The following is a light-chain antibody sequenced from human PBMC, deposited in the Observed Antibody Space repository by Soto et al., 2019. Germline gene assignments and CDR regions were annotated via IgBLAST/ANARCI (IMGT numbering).Light chain of an antibody. CDR1: QSVSNNY. Sequence: EIVLTQSPGTLSLSPGERATLSCRASQSVSNNYLAWYQQQPGQAPRLLIYGASKRATGIPDRFSGIVSRTDFTLTISRLEPEDFAVYYCQQYGSSPPITFGGGTKVDIK. J-gene: IGKJ4*01. CDR3: QQYGSSPPIT. CDR2: GAS. V-gene: IGKV3-20*01.